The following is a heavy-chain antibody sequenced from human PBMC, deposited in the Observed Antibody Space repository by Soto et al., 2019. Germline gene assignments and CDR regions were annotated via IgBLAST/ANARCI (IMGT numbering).Heavy chain of an antibody. V-gene: IGHV1-18*01. J-gene: IGHJ6*02. CDR2: INTYNGNT. D-gene: IGHD3-16*01. CDR1: GYSFTRYG. CDR3: AMVDVYVTPSPQDV. Sequence: QVQLVQSRAEVKNPGASVKVSGKASGYSFTRYGIAWARQAPGQGLEWMGWINTYNGNTNYAQNLQGRVTLTTDTSTSTAYMELTSLRSIDTAIYYCAMVDVYVTPSPQDVWGQGTTVIVSS.